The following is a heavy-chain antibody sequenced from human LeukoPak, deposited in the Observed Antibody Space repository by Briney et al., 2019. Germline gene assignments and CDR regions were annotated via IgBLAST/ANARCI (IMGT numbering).Heavy chain of an antibody. Sequence: SETLSLTCAVSGGSISSSNWWSWVRQPPGKGLEWIGETYHSGSTNYNPSLKSRVTISVDRSKNHFSLKLSSVTAADTAVYYCARHLYSSGWYPYFDYWGQGTLVTVSS. CDR2: TYHSGST. CDR1: GGSISSSNW. V-gene: IGHV4-4*02. D-gene: IGHD6-19*01. CDR3: ARHLYSSGWYPYFDY. J-gene: IGHJ4*02.